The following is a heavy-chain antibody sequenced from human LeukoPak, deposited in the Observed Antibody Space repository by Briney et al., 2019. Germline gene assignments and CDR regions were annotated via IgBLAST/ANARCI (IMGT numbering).Heavy chain of an antibody. D-gene: IGHD3-22*01. Sequence: ASVKVSCKASGYTFTSYDINWVRQATGQGLEWMGWMNPNSGNTGYAQKFQGRVTMTRNTSISTAYMELSSLRSEDTAVYYCASSDSSGYYSDYWGQGTLVTVSS. V-gene: IGHV1-8*01. CDR2: MNPNSGNT. CDR1: GYTFTSYD. J-gene: IGHJ4*02. CDR3: ASSDSSGYYSDY.